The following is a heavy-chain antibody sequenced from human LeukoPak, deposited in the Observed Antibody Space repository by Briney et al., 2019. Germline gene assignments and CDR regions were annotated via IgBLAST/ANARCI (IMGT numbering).Heavy chain of an antibody. V-gene: IGHV1-24*01. CDR2: FDPEDGET. J-gene: IGHJ4*02. CDR3: ATPPLYSSSWYFDY. D-gene: IGHD6-13*01. Sequence: ASVKVSCKVSGYTLTELSMHWVRQAPGKGLEWMGGFDPEDGETIYAQKFQGRVTKTEDTSTDTAYMELSSLRSEDTAVYYCATPPLYSSSWYFDYWGQGTLVTVSS. CDR1: GYTLTELS.